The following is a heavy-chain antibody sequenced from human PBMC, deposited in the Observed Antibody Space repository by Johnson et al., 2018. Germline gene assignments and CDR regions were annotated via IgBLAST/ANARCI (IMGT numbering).Heavy chain of an antibody. CDR2: IRSKAYGGTT. D-gene: IGHD4-17*01. Sequence: VQLQESGGGLVQPGRSLRLSCPASGFTFGDYARSWFRQAPGKGLEWVGFIRSKAYGGTTEDAASVKGRYTIPRDYSKSIAYLQMNSLKTEDTAVYYGTRCGYGDYVDAFDIWGQGTMVAVSS. J-gene: IGHJ3*02. CDR3: TRCGYGDYVDAFDI. CDR1: GFTFGDYA. V-gene: IGHV3-49*03.